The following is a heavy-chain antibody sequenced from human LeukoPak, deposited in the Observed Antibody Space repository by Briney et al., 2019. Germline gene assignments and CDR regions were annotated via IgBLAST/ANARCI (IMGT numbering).Heavy chain of an antibody. CDR1: GYTFTGYY. CDR2: INPNSGGT. Sequence: GASVKVSCKASGYTFTGYYMHWVRQAPGQGLEWMGWINPNSGGTNYAQKFQGWVTMTRDTSISTAYMELSRLRSDDTAVYYCARGHVLLWFGELLPPDYWGQGTLDTVSS. CDR3: ARGHVLLWFGELLPPDY. J-gene: IGHJ4*02. V-gene: IGHV1-2*04. D-gene: IGHD3-10*01.